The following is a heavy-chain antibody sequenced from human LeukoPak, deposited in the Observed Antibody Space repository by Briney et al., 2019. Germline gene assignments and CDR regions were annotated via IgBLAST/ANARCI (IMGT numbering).Heavy chain of an antibody. CDR1: GFTFSDYY. Sequence: GGSLRLSCAASGFTFSDYYMSWIRQAPGKGLEWVSYISSSGSTIYYADSVKGRFTISRDNAKNSLYLQMNSLRAEDTAVYYCARDQWTTVTTADYWGQGTLVTVSS. J-gene: IGHJ4*02. CDR3: ARDQWTTVTTADY. V-gene: IGHV3-11*04. D-gene: IGHD4-17*01. CDR2: ISSSGSTI.